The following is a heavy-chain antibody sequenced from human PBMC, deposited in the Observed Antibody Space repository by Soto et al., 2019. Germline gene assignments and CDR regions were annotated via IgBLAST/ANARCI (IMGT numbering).Heavy chain of an antibody. D-gene: IGHD5-12*01. J-gene: IGHJ6*02. CDR2: INSDGSST. Sequence: GGSLGLFCAASGFTFSSYWMHWVRQAPGKGLVWVSRINSDGSSTSYADSVKGRFTISRDNAKNTLYLQMNSLRAEDTAVYYCARGDIVATIFYYYYGMDVWGQGTTVTFSS. CDR1: GFTFSSYW. CDR3: ARGDIVATIFYYYYGMDV. V-gene: IGHV3-74*01.